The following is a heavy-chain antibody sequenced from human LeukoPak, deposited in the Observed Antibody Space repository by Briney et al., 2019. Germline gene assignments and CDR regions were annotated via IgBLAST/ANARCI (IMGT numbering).Heavy chain of an antibody. CDR3: ARDLESDEGDYGDVLPGY. V-gene: IGHV1-18*01. CDR2: ISVHHGTT. Sequence: GASVKVSCKTSGYTFSKFVITWVRQAPGQGLESMGWISVHHGTTHYVEKFHDRLTLTTDTSTRTAYMELKSLTSDDTAVYYCARDLESDEGDYGDVLPGYWGHGTLVTVSS. D-gene: IGHD4-17*01. CDR1: GYTFSKFV. J-gene: IGHJ4*01.